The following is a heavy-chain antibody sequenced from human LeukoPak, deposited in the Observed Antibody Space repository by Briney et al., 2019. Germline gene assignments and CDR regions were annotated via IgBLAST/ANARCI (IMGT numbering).Heavy chain of an antibody. D-gene: IGHD3-10*01. J-gene: IGHJ4*02. CDR3: ARDQYYGSGSYSGFDY. Sequence: SQTLSLTCTVSGGSISSGSYYWSWIRQPPGKGLEWIGRIYTSGSTNYNPSLKSRVTISVDTSKNPFSLKLSSVTAADTAVYYCARDQYYGSGSYSGFDYWGQGTLVTVSS. CDR2: IYTSGST. V-gene: IGHV4-61*02. CDR1: GGSISSGSYY.